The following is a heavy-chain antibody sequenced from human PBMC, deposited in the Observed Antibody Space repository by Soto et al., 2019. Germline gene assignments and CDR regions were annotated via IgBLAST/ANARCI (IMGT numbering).Heavy chain of an antibody. Sequence: ASVKVSCKASEYTFTSYVMHWVRQAPGQSLEWIGWINAGNGHTKYSQKFQDRVTITRDTSANTAYMELSRLRSEDTAVYYCARELQGLYYFDYWGQGTLVTVSS. J-gene: IGHJ4*02. CDR2: INAGNGHT. D-gene: IGHD4-4*01. CDR3: ARELQGLYYFDY. CDR1: EYTFTSYV. V-gene: IGHV1-3*01.